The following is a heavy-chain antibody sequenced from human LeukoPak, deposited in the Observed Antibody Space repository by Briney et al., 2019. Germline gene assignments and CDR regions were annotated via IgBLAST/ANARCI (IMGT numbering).Heavy chain of an antibody. Sequence: GGSLRLSCAASEFTFSSYWMSWVRQAPGKGLEWVANINQDGSKKYYVDSVKGRFTISRDNAKNSLYLQMNSLRAEDTAVYYCAGSWSPYDAFDIWGQGTMVTVSS. CDR3: AGSWSPYDAFDI. J-gene: IGHJ3*02. CDR2: INQDGSKK. D-gene: IGHD6-13*01. CDR1: EFTFSSYW. V-gene: IGHV3-7*01.